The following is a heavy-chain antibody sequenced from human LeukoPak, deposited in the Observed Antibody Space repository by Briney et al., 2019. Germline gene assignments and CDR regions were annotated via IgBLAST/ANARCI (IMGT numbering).Heavy chain of an antibody. V-gene: IGHV3-33*08. CDR1: GFTFSSYG. Sequence: GTSLRLSCAASGFTFSSYGMHWVRQAPGKGLEWVAVIWYDGSNKYYADSVKGRFTISRDYSKNTLYLQMNSLRAEDTAVYYCAREYRIAAAADYWGQGTLVTVSS. J-gene: IGHJ4*02. CDR2: IWYDGSNK. CDR3: AREYRIAAAADY. D-gene: IGHD6-13*01.